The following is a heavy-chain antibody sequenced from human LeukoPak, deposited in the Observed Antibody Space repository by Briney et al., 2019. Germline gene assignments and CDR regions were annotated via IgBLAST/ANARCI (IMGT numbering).Heavy chain of an antibody. Sequence: GASVKVSCKASGYTFTSYGISWVRQAPGQGLEWMGWISAYNGNTNYAQKLQGRVTMTTDTSTSTAYMELRSLRSDDTAVYYCARDHLKLLWFGDRGYAFDIWGQGTMVTVSS. CDR3: ARDHLKLLWFGDRGYAFDI. CDR2: ISAYNGNT. V-gene: IGHV1-18*01. J-gene: IGHJ3*02. D-gene: IGHD3-10*01. CDR1: GYTFTSYG.